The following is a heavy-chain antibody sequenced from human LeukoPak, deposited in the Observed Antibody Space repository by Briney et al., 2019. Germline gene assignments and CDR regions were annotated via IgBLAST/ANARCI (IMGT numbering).Heavy chain of an antibody. CDR1: GYTFTSYD. CDR3: ARGGIVVDWFDP. CDR2: MNPNSGNT. J-gene: IGHJ5*02. V-gene: IGHV1-8*03. D-gene: IGHD2-2*01. Sequence: ASVKVSCKASGYTFTSYDINWVRQATGQGLEWMGWMNPNSGNTGYAQKFQGRVTITRNTSISTAYMELSSLRSEDTAVYYCARGGIVVDWFDPWGQGTLVTVSS.